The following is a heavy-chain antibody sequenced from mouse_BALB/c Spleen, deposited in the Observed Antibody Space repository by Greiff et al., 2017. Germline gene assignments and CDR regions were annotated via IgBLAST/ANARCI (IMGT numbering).Heavy chain of an antibody. CDR2: ISSGGSYT. D-gene: IGHD1-1*01. Sequence: EVKLVESGGGLVKPGGSLKLSCAASGFTFSSYAMSWVRQSPEKRLEWVAEISSGGSYTYYPDTVTGRFTISRDNARNTLYLEMSSLRSEDTAMYYCARETTVEASWDYWGQGTPVTVSA. CDR3: ARETTVEASWDY. J-gene: IGHJ4*01. V-gene: IGHV5-9-4*01. CDR1: GFTFSSYA.